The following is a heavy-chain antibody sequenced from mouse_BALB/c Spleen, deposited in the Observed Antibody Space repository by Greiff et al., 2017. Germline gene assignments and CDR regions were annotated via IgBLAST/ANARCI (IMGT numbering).Heavy chain of an antibody. CDR2: ISSGGST. Sequence: EVLLVESGGGLVKPGGSLKLSCAASGFTFSSYAMSWVRQTPEKRLEWVASISSGGSTYYPDSVKGRFTISRDNARNILYLQMSSLRSEDTAMYYCARGGELLRLRWYFDVWGAGTTVTVSS. V-gene: IGHV5-6-5*01. D-gene: IGHD1-2*01. CDR1: GFTFSSYA. CDR3: ARGGELLRLRWYFDV. J-gene: IGHJ1*01.